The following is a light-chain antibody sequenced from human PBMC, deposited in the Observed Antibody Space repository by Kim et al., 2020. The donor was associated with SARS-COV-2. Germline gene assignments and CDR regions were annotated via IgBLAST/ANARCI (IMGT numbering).Light chain of an antibody. J-gene: IGLJ2*01. V-gene: IGLV2-23*02. CDR3: CSYAGSSIVV. Sequence: GQSITISCTGTSSDVRSYNLVSWYQQHPGKAPKLMIYEVSKRPSGVSNRFSGSKSGNTASLTISGLQAEDEADYYCCSYAGSSIVVFGGGTQLTVL. CDR1: SSDVRSYNL. CDR2: EVS.